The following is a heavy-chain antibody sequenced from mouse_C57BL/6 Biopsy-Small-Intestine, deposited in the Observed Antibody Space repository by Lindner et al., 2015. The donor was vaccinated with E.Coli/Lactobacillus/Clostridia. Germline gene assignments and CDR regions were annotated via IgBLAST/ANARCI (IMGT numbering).Heavy chain of an antibody. CDR1: GYTFTDYY. CDR2: INPNTGGT. J-gene: IGHJ1*03. Sequence: SVKVSCKASGYTFTDYYIHWARQAPGQGLEWMGWINPNTGGTNYAQKFQGWVTMTRDTSISTAYMELTRLRSDDTAVYYCAKDSGSFLDYYMDVWGKGTVVTVSP. D-gene: IGHD1-3*01. V-gene: IGHV1-18*01. CDR3: AKDSGSFLDYYMDV.